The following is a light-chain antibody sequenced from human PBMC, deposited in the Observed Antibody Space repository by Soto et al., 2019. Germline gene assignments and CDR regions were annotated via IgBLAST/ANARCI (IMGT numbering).Light chain of an antibody. J-gene: IGLJ2*01. CDR3: DSYTSSSTVL. Sequence: QSVLTQPASVSGSPGQSITISCTGISSDVGGYNYVSWYQQHPDKAPKLMIYDVSNRRSGVSNRFSGSKSGNTASLTISGLQAEDEADYYCDSYTSSSTVLFGGGTQLTVL. V-gene: IGLV2-14*01. CDR1: SSDVGGYNY. CDR2: DVS.